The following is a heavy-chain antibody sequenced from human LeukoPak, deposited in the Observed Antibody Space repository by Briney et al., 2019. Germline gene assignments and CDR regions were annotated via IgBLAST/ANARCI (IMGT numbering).Heavy chain of an antibody. CDR2: ISGSGDST. J-gene: IGHJ4*02. Sequence: GGSLRLSCAASGFSFSNYAMSWVRQAPGKEPEWISVISGSGDSTDYTYSVKGRFSISRDNSENTLYLQMNSLRAEDTAVYYCARRGLTPEPAGVHGFRIDFDYWGQGTVVTVSS. D-gene: IGHD5/OR15-5a*01. V-gene: IGHV3-23*01. CDR3: ARRGLTPEPAGVHGFRIDFDY. CDR1: GFSFSNYA.